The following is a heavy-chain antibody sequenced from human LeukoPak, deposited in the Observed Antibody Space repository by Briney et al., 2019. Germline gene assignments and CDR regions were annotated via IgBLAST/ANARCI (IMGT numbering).Heavy chain of an antibody. Sequence: SETLSLTCSVSGGSLNGFLWNWIRQPPGKGLEWIGYIYYSGSTSYNPSLKSRVTISVDTSKKQFTLKLSSVTAADTAFYYCARARQSRYFDWLSPPTDFDYWGQGTLVTVSS. D-gene: IGHD3-9*01. CDR3: ARARQSRYFDWLSPPTDFDY. CDR2: IYYSGST. CDR1: GGSLNGFL. J-gene: IGHJ4*02. V-gene: IGHV4-59*01.